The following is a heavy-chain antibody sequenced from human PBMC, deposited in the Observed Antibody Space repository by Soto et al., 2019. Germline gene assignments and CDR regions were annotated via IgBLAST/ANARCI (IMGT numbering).Heavy chain of an antibody. J-gene: IGHJ4*02. D-gene: IGHD6-19*01. CDR1: GLTFSSYW. Sequence: GSLRLSCAASGLTFSSYWMHWVRQAPGKGLVWVSRINSDGSSTNYADSVKGRFTISRDNAKNTLYLQMNSLRAEDTAVYYCAQRQSGWYVYWGQGTLVTVSS. CDR2: INSDGSST. CDR3: AQRQSGWYVY. V-gene: IGHV3-74*01.